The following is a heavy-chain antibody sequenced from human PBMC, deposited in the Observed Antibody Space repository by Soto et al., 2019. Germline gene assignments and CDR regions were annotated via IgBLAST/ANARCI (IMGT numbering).Heavy chain of an antibody. Sequence: ASVKVSCKASGGTFSSYAVHWVRQAPGQGLEWMGGIIILFGTATYAQNFQGRITITADDSTSTAYMELSSLRFEDTAIYYCASAFAAARPLDYWGQGTLVTVSS. D-gene: IGHD6-6*01. CDR2: IIILFGTA. CDR1: GGTFSSYA. J-gene: IGHJ4*02. CDR3: ASAFAAARPLDY. V-gene: IGHV1-69*13.